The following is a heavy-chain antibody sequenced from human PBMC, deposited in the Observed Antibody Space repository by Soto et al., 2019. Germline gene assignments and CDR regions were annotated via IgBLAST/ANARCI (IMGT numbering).Heavy chain of an antibody. CDR3: ARHLPDGDYGRYFDY. CDR1: GGSISSYF. Sequence: NPSETLSLTCTASGGSISSYFWSWIRQPPGKGLEWIGYIYYSGSTNYNPSLKSRVTISVDTSKNQFSLKLSSVTAADTAVYYCARHLPDGDYGRYFDYWGQGTLVTVSS. D-gene: IGHD4-17*01. CDR2: IYYSGST. V-gene: IGHV4-59*08. J-gene: IGHJ4*02.